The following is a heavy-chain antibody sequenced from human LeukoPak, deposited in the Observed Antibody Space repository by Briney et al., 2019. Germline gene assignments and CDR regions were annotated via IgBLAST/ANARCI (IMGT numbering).Heavy chain of an antibody. CDR2: IYYSGST. V-gene: IGHV4-59*12. D-gene: IGHD2-15*01. Sequence: PSETLSLTCTVSGGSISSYYWSWIRQPPGKGLEWIGYIYYSGSTNYNPSLKSRVTISVDTSKNQFSLKLSSVTAADTAVYYCARVVCSGGSCYSGYFDYWGQGTLVTVSS. CDR1: GGSISSYY. J-gene: IGHJ4*02. CDR3: ARVVCSGGSCYSGYFDY.